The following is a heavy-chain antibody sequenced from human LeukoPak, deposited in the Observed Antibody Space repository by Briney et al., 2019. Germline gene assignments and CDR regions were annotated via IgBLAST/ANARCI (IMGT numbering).Heavy chain of an antibody. CDR2: INPNSGAT. V-gene: IGHV1-2*02. D-gene: IGHD6-13*01. Sequence: ASVKVSCKASGYTFTGYYMHWVRQAPGQGLEGMGWINPNSGATKYAQKFQGRVTVTRDTSIRTAYMELSSLRSDDTAIYYCARDKVGAAGLQADDYYFYYMDVWGKGTTVTVSS. CDR1: GYTFTGYY. J-gene: IGHJ6*03. CDR3: ARDKVGAAGLQADDYYFYYMDV.